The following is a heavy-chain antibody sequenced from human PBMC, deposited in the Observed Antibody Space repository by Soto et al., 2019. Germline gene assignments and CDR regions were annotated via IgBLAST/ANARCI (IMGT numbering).Heavy chain of an antibody. V-gene: IGHV4-39*01. Sequence: QLQLQESGPGLVKPSETLSLTCTVSGGSISSSSSYYWGWIRQPPGKGLEWIGSIYYSGSTYYNPSLKSRVTISVDTSRNQVSLKLSSVTAADTAVYYCARHPHRLGIAVAGTNYWGQGTLVTVSS. D-gene: IGHD6-19*01. CDR2: IYYSGST. CDR1: GGSISSSSSYY. J-gene: IGHJ4*02. CDR3: ARHPHRLGIAVAGTNY.